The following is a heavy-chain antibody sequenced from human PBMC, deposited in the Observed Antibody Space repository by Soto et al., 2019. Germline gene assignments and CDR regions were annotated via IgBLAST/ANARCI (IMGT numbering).Heavy chain of an antibody. Sequence: QVQLQESGPGLVKPADTLSLTCAVSAYSISSGNWWGWIRQPPGKGLEWIGYIYYNGTTNYNPSLKGDVTLPVDTSKNQFSLKVRSLTAVDTPVYYGARTFRDDCWSGAPFYAMNVWGQGTTVIVSS. J-gene: IGHJ6*02. CDR3: ARTFRDDCWSGAPFYAMNV. D-gene: IGHD3-3*01. CDR2: IYYNGTT. CDR1: AYSISSGNW. V-gene: IGHV4-28*01.